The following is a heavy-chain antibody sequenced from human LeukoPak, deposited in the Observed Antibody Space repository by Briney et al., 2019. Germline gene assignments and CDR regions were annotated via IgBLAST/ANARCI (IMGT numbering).Heavy chain of an antibody. J-gene: IGHJ6*03. CDR3: ARSYYYDSSGYSLLYMDV. V-gene: IGHV4-39*01. D-gene: IGHD3-22*01. Sequence: SETLSLTCTVSGGSISSSSYYWGWIRQPPGKGLEWIGSIYYSGSTYYNPSLKSRVTISVDTSKNQFSLKLSSVTAADTAVYYCARSYYYDSSGYSLLYMDVWGKGITVTVSS. CDR1: GGSISSSSYY. CDR2: IYYSGST.